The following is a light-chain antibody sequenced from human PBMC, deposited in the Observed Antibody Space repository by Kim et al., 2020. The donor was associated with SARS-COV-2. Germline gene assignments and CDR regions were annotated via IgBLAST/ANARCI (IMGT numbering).Light chain of an antibody. J-gene: IGKJ1*01. CDR1: QSVSDSN. Sequence: SPGVRATLSCRASQSVSDSNLAWYQHKPGRAPRLLIYGASTRATGIPDRFSGSGSGTDFTLTISRLEPEDFAMYYCQQYGYSPWTFGKGTKVDIK. CDR3: QQYGYSPWT. V-gene: IGKV3-20*01. CDR2: GAS.